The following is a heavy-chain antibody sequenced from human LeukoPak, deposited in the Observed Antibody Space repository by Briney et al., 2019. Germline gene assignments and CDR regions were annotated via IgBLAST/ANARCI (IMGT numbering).Heavy chain of an antibody. Sequence: PGASLRLSCAASGFTFSSYVLSWVRQAPGKGLEWVANINQDGSEKYCVESVKGRFTISRDNAKNSVYLQMNSLRAEDTAVYYCARAGTLWFGESLFDMWGQGTKVIVSS. D-gene: IGHD3-10*01. V-gene: IGHV3-7*05. CDR3: ARAGTLWFGESLFDM. CDR2: INQDGSEK. J-gene: IGHJ3*02. CDR1: GFTFSSYV.